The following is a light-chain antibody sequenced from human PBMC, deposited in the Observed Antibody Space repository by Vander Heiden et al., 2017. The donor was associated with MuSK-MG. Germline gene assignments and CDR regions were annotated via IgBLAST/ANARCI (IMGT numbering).Light chain of an antibody. J-gene: IGKJ3*01. Sequence: DILMTHSPDSLVVSLGERATITCSSGQSALYASNNKNYLAWYQQRPGQPPKLLIYWASTRQSGVPERFSGSGSGTDFTLTINSLQAEDLAVYSCQQYYSPPFTFGPGTTVEIK. V-gene: IGKV4-1*01. CDR1: QSALYASNNKNY. CDR3: QQYYSPPFT. CDR2: WAS.